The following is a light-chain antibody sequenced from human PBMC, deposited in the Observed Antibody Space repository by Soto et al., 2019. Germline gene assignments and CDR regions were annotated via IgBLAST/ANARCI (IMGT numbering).Light chain of an antibody. CDR1: QGIRHY. Sequence: MTQTPSSLSASVGDKVTIPCRASQGIRHYLAWYQQKPGKVPKLLIYEASNLQSGVPSRFSGSGSGTDFTLTITVLEPEVSTVYFFQQYTCTPTTFGQGTLMEIK. V-gene: IGKV1-27*01. J-gene: IGKJ5*01. CDR3: QQYTCTPTT. CDR2: EAS.